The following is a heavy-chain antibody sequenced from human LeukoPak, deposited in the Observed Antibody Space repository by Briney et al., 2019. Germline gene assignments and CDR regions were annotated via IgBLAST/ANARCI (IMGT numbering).Heavy chain of an antibody. CDR1: GFTFSSYS. J-gene: IGHJ4*02. CDR2: ISGSGGST. D-gene: IGHD6-13*01. Sequence: GGSLRLSCAASGFTFSSYSMSWVRQAPGKGLEWVSAISGSGGSTYYADSVKGRFTISRDNSKNTLYLQMNSLRAEDTAVYYCAKVDSSSWLGPFDYWGQGTLVTVSS. CDR3: AKVDSSSWLGPFDY. V-gene: IGHV3-23*01.